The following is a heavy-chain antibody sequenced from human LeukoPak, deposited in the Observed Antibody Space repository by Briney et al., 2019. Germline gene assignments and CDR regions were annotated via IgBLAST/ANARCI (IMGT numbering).Heavy chain of an antibody. Sequence: GSLRLSCAASGFPFSSYGMHWVCQAPGKGLEWVAVILYDGSNKYYADSVKGRFAISRDNSKNTLYLQMNSLRAEDTAVYYCAKTPNYYAKGTGAFDIWGQGTMVTVSS. D-gene: IGHD3-10*01. V-gene: IGHV3-30*18. J-gene: IGHJ3*02. CDR3: AKTPNYYAKGTGAFDI. CDR2: ILYDGSNK. CDR1: GFPFSSYG.